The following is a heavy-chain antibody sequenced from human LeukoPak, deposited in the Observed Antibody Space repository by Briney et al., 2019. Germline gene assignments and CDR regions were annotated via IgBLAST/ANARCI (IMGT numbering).Heavy chain of an antibody. Sequence: SVKVSCKASGGIFNNNAISWVRQAPGQGPEWMGGVMPLFGTPSYAQKFQGRVTITTDESTSTAYMELSSLRSEDTAVYYCAREGRDQGFDYWGQGTLVTVSS. CDR1: GGIFNNNA. J-gene: IGHJ4*02. D-gene: IGHD3-10*01. CDR2: VMPLFGTP. CDR3: AREGRDQGFDY. V-gene: IGHV1-69*05.